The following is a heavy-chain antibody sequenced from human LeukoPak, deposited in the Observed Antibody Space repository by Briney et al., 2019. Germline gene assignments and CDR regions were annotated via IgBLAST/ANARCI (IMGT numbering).Heavy chain of an antibody. CDR1: GFTFNKYD. J-gene: IGHJ4*02. D-gene: IGHD6-6*01. Sequence: HPGVSLRLSCAASGFTFNKYDMSWVPQARGKGPEWVSGITNSGGGPSSADSVKGRFTISRHNSKNTLYLQMNSLSVEDTAVYYCAKDGRSSAPHWGQRTPVTVSS. CDR3: AKDGRSSAPH. CDR2: ITNSGGGP. V-gene: IGHV3-23*01.